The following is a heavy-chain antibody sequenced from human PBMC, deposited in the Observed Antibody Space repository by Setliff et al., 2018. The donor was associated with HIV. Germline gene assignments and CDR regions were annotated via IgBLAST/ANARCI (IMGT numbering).Heavy chain of an antibody. J-gene: IGHJ4*02. D-gene: IGHD1-1*01. V-gene: IGHV4-34*01. CDR2: INHSGST. CDR1: GGSFSGYY. Sequence: PSETLSLTCAVYGGSFSGYYWSWIRQPPGKGLEWIGEINHSGSTNYNPSLKSRVTIPVDTSKNQFSLKLSSVTAADTAVYYCARGPNVRGFDYWGQGTLVTVSS. CDR3: ARGPNVRGFDY.